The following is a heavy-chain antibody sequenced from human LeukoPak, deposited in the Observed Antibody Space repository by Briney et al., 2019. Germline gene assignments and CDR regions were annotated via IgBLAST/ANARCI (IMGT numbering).Heavy chain of an antibody. CDR2: IYYSGST. Sequence: SGTLSLTCTVSGGSISSGGYYWSWIRQHPGKGLEWIGYIYYSGSTYYNPSLKSRVTISVDTSKNQFSLKLSSVTAADTAVYYCARGTLVFSGWYTGPSYFDYWGQGTLVTVSS. CDR3: ARGTLVFSGWYTGPSYFDY. CDR1: GGSISSGGYY. D-gene: IGHD6-19*01. J-gene: IGHJ4*02. V-gene: IGHV4-31*03.